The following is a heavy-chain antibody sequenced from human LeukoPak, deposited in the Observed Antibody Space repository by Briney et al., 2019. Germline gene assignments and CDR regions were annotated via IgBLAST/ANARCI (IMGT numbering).Heavy chain of an antibody. V-gene: IGHV1-18*01. CDR2: ISVYNGNT. J-gene: IGHJ4*02. CDR1: GYTFINYG. CDR3: ARDRGVGDYSIGY. Sequence: ASVKVSCKASGYTFINYGISWVRQAPGQGLEWMGWISVYNGNTNDGQKFQGRVTMTTDTSTSTAYMELRSLRSDDTAVYYCARDRGVGDYSIGYWGQGTQVTVSS. D-gene: IGHD3-10*01.